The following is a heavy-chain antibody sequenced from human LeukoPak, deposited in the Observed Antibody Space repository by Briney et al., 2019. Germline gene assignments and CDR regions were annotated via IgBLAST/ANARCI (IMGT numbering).Heavy chain of an antibody. CDR1: GFPFSSYW. CDR2: VDGGGGGT. J-gene: IGHJ4*02. D-gene: IGHD6-13*01. Sequence: QTGGSLRLSCVASGFPFSSYWMTWVRQAPGRGLEWVSSVDGGGGGTYYADSVKGRFTISRDNSKDTLYLQMNGLRAEDTAVYFCAKQSAGSAAWYSLHYDFWGQGTLVTVSS. CDR3: AKQSAGSAAWYSLHYDF. V-gene: IGHV3-23*01.